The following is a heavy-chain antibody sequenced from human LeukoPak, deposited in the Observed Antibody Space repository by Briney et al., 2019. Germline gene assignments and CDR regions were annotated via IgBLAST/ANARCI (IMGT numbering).Heavy chain of an antibody. Sequence: GSLRLSCTASGSTFNHLAMSWVRQAPGEGLEWLASLTGSGHQIYYADSVKGRFTISRDNSENTLYLDMNNLRAKDTAIYFCAKDGRYSGYDFAESWGQGTLVTVSS. CDR3: AKDGRYSGYDFAES. CDR2: LTGSGHQI. J-gene: IGHJ5*02. D-gene: IGHD5-12*01. CDR1: GSTFNHLA. V-gene: IGHV3-23*01.